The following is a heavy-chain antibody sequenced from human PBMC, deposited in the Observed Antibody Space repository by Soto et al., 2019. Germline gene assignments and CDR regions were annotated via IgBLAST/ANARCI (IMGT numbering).Heavy chain of an antibody. Sequence: EVQLVESGGGLVKPGGSLRLSCAASGFTFSSYSMNWVRQAPGKGLEWVSSISSSSSYIYYADSVKGRFTISRDNAKNSLYLQMNSLRAEDTAVYYCARDLLGDSGYPGDYWGQGTLVTVSS. V-gene: IGHV3-21*01. J-gene: IGHJ4*02. D-gene: IGHD5-12*01. CDR1: GFTFSSYS. CDR2: ISSSSSYI. CDR3: ARDLLGDSGYPGDY.